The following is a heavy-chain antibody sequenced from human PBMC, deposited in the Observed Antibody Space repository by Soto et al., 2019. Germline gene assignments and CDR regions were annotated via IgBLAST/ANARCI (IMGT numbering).Heavy chain of an antibody. Sequence: LSLTCTVSGASISSSYWSWIRQSPEKGLEWIGYVYYSGSTNYNPSLKSRVTISVDTSKNQFSLKLNSVTAADTAVYYCARGYYDSSGQSNTFDIWGQGTMVTVSS. D-gene: IGHD3-22*01. CDR3: ARGYYDSSGQSNTFDI. V-gene: IGHV4-59*01. CDR1: GASISSSY. CDR2: VYYSGST. J-gene: IGHJ3*02.